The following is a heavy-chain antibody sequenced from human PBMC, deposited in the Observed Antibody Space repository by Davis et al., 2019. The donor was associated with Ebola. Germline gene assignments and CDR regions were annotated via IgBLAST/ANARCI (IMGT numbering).Heavy chain of an antibody. CDR2: INSDGSST. V-gene: IGHV3-74*01. CDR1: GFTFSSYW. CDR3: AKEGRAADSSGIYYYYYGMDV. J-gene: IGHJ6*04. Sequence: HTGGSLRLSCAASGFTFSSYWMPWVRQAPGKGLVWVSLINSDGSSTSYADSVKGRFTISRDNAKNTLYLQMNSLRAEDTAVYYCAKEGRAADSSGIYYYYYGMDVWGKGTTVTVSS. D-gene: IGHD3-22*01.